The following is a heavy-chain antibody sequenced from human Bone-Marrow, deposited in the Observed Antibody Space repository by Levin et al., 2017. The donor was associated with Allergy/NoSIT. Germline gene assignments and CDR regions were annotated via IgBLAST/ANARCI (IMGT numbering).Heavy chain of an antibody. CDR3: AKRGAVAGSDYYYYYYGMDV. D-gene: IGHD6-19*01. CDR1: GFTFSSYA. V-gene: IGHV3-23*01. CDR2: ISGSGGST. J-gene: IGHJ6*02. Sequence: SCAASGFTFSSYAMSWVRQAPGKGLEWVSAISGSGGSTYYADSVKGRFTISRDNSKNTLYLQMNSLRAEDTAVYYCAKRGAVAGSDYYYYYYGMDVWGQGTTVTVSS.